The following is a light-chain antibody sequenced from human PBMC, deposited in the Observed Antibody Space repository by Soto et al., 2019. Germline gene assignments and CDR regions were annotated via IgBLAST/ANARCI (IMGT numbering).Light chain of an antibody. V-gene: IGLV2-23*01. CDR2: EGS. CDR3: CSYAGSSTWV. CDR1: SSDVGSYNL. Sequence: QSALTQPASGSGSPGQSITISCTGTSSDVGSYNLVSWYQQHPGKAPKLMIYEGSKRPSGVSNRFSGSKSGITASLTISGLQAEDEADYYCCSYAGSSTWVFGGGTKLTVL. J-gene: IGLJ3*02.